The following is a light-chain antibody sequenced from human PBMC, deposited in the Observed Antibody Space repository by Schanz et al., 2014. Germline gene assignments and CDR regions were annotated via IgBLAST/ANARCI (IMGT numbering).Light chain of an antibody. Sequence: QSVLTQPPSVSGAPGQRVTISCTGSGSSIGAGYDVHWYQQLPGTAPKLLIYGNTNRPSGVPDRFSGSKSGTSASLAISGLRSEDEADYYCATWDDSLSGWVFGGGAKLTVL. CDR1: GSSIGAGYD. J-gene: IGLJ3*02. V-gene: IGLV1-40*01. CDR2: GNT. CDR3: ATWDDSLSGWV.